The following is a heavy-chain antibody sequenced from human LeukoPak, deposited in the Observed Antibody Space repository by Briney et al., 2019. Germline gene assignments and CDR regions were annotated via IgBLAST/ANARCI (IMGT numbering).Heavy chain of an antibody. CDR3: ARGVGFANYYYYYMDV. D-gene: IGHD2-21*01. CDR1: GFTVSSNY. CDR2: IYSGGST. Sequence: PGGSLRLSCAASGFTVSSNYMSWVRQAPGKGLEWASVIYSGGSTYYADSVKGRFTISRDNSKNTLYLQMNSLRAEDTAVYYCARGVGFANYYYYYMDVWGKGTTVTVSS. V-gene: IGHV3-53*01. J-gene: IGHJ6*03.